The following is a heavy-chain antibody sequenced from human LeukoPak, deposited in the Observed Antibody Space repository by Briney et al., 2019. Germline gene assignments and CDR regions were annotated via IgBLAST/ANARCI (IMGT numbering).Heavy chain of an antibody. D-gene: IGHD4-17*01. J-gene: IGHJ4*02. CDR3: AKDRGWQYADYETVAVEH. V-gene: IGHV1-18*01. CDR1: GYTFTNYG. Sequence: GASVKVSCKASGYTFTNYGISWVRQAPGQGLEWMGWISVYTGKTYYAQKFQARVTMTTDTSTTTAYMELRSLRSDDTAVYYCAKDRGWQYADYETVAVEHWGRGTLVTVSS. CDR2: ISVYTGKT.